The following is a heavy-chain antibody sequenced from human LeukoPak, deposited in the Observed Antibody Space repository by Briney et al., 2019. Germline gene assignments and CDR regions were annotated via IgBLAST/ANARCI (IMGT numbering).Heavy chain of an antibody. D-gene: IGHD3-16*01. Sequence: SETLSLTCSVSGGSLTNYYWGWIRQPPGKGLEFIGYIHSDGTTNYDSSLQSRVAISLDTSKIQFSLRLYSVTAADTALAFYARLNFRGGEALHFDSWGQGTLVTVSS. CDR3: ARLNFRGGEALHFDS. CDR1: GGSLTNYY. CDR2: IHSDGTT. V-gene: IGHV4-4*09. J-gene: IGHJ4*02.